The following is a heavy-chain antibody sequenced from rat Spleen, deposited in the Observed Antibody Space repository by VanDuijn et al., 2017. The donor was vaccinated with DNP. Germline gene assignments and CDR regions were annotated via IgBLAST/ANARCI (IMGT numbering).Heavy chain of an antibody. CDR2: ITNTGDNI. D-gene: IGHD1-12*02. Sequence: EVQLVESGGGPVQPGRSLKLSCLASGFIFSNHWMTWIRQAPGKGLEWVASITNTGDNIYYSDSVKGRFTISRDNAETTVYLQMNSLRSEDTATYYCVKDSGYDDIYYYFDYWGQGVMVTVSS. CDR3: VKDSGYDDIYYYFDY. CDR1: GFIFSNHW. J-gene: IGHJ2*01. V-gene: IGHV5-31*01.